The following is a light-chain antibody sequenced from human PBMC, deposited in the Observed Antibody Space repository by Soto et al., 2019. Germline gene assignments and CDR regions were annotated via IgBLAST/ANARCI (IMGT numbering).Light chain of an antibody. V-gene: IGKV3-11*01. CDR2: DAS. J-gene: IGKJ4*01. CDR3: QQRINWPPVT. CDR1: QSVGTY. Sequence: EIVLTQPPTTPSLSPGILAXLSCRASQSVGTYLAWYQQKPGQAPRLLIYDASDRATGIPARFSGSGSGTDFTLTISSLEPEDFAVYYCQQRINWPPVTFGGGTKVDIK.